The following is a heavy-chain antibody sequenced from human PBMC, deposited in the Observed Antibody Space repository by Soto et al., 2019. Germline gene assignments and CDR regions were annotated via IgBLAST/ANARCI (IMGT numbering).Heavy chain of an antibody. Sequence: PGESLKISCQCSGYTFSNFWIGWVRQLPGQGLEWMGIIYPGDHETRYSPSFLGKVTISAETSINTAYLQWSSLEASDSAFYFCARSPRSSPYFDFWGQGALV. D-gene: IGHD6-13*01. CDR3: ARSPRSSPYFDF. V-gene: IGHV5-51*01. CDR1: GYTFSNFW. CDR2: IYPGDHET. J-gene: IGHJ4*02.